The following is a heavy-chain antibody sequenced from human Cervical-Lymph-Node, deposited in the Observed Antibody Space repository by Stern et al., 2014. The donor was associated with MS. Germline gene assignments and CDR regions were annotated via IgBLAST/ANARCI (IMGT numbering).Heavy chain of an antibody. V-gene: IGHV2-70*01. CDR1: EFSLNTSGMC. Sequence: QVTLRESGPALVKPTQTLTLTCTFSEFSLNTSGMCVSWIRQPPGKALEWLALIDWDDDKYYSTSLKTRLTISKDTSKNQVVLTMTNMDPVDTATYYCARSAFRSSWYRFDYWGQGTLVTVSS. J-gene: IGHJ4*02. D-gene: IGHD6-13*01. CDR2: IDWDDDK. CDR3: ARSAFRSSWYRFDY.